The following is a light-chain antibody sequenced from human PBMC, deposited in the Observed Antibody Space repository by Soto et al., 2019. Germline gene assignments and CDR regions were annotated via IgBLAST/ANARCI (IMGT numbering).Light chain of an antibody. CDR3: QHDNSYSEA. J-gene: IGKJ1*01. Sequence: IQIPPTPSTLSATAGARVTITCRASQSISSWLAWYQQKPGKAPKLLIYKASTLKSGVPSRFSGSGSGTEFTLTISSLQPDDFATYYCQHDNSYSEAFGQGTKVDIK. CDR2: KAS. V-gene: IGKV1-5*03. CDR1: QSISSW.